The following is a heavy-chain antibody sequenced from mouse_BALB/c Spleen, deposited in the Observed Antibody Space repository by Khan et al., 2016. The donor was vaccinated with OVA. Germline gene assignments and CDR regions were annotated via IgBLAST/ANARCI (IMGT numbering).Heavy chain of an antibody. Sequence: EVQLQESGPGLVKPSQSLSLTCTVSGYSFTSDYVCYWIQQFAGNKLELMGYISYSGSTNYNPALKSRISITRDTSKNQFFLQLNSVTTDDTATYYCARDGSRYKYGMDYWGQGTSVTVSS. CDR2: ISYSGST. CDR1: GYSFTSDYV. D-gene: IGHD2-3*01. V-gene: IGHV3-2*02. J-gene: IGHJ4*01. CDR3: ARDGSRYKYGMDY.